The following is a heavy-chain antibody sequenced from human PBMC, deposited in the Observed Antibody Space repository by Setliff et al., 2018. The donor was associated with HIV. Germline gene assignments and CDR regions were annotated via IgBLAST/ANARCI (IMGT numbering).Heavy chain of an antibody. Sequence: SETLSLTCSVSGDSISSITYYWSWIRQPAGKGLEWIGHIFNSGTTNYSPSFKSRVSMSVDTSKNQFSLKLTSVTAADTAVYYCAGEVSYYHGDGGRRWLDPWGPGMPVTVSS. CDR2: IFNSGTT. V-gene: IGHV4-61*09. D-gene: IGHD1-26*01. CDR1: GDSISSITYY. J-gene: IGHJ5*02. CDR3: AGEVSYYHGDGGRRWLDP.